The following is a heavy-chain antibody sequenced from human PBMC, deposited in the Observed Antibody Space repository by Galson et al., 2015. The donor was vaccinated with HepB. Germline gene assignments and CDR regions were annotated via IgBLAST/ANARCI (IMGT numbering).Heavy chain of an antibody. CDR2: IKQDGSEK. D-gene: IGHD3-22*01. J-gene: IGHJ6*02. CDR1: GFTFSDHY. Sequence: SLRLSCAVSGFTFSDHYMSWVRQAPGKGLEWVANIKQDGSEKYYVDSVKGRFTISRDNAKKSLYLQMSSLRGDDTAVYYCATDSLYYGMDAWGQGTTVIVS. CDR3: ATDSLYYGMDA. V-gene: IGHV3-7*03.